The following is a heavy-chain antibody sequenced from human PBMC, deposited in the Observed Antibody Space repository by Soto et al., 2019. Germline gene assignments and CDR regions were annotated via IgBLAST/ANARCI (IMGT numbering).Heavy chain of an antibody. CDR2: IYYSGST. V-gene: IGHV4-31*03. CDR1: GGSISIGGYY. Sequence: TLSLTCTVSGGSISIGGYYWSWIRQHPGKGLEWIGYIYYSGSTYYNPSLKSRVTISVDTSKNQFSLKLSSVTAADTAVYYCARGNYYDSSGYGSFDYWGQGTLVTVSS. CDR3: ARGNYYDSSGYGSFDY. J-gene: IGHJ4*02. D-gene: IGHD3-22*01.